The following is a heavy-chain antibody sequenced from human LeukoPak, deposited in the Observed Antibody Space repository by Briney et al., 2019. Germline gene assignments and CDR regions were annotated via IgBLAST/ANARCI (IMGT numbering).Heavy chain of an antibody. CDR3: ARVSWYGSGNSINFDC. J-gene: IGHJ4*02. CDR1: GFTFSSYS. D-gene: IGHD3-10*01. Sequence: GGSLRLSCAASGFTFSSYSMNWVRQAPGKGLEWVSYISSSSSTIYYADSVKGRFTISRDNAKSSLYLQMSSLRAEDTAVYYCARVSWYGSGNSINFDCWGQGALVSVSS. V-gene: IGHV3-48*04. CDR2: ISSSSSTI.